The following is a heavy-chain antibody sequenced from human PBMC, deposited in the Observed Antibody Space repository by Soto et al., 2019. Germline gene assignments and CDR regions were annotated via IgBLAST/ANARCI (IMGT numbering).Heavy chain of an antibody. CDR2: IYYSGST. CDR3: ARSGSGSGWL. V-gene: IGHV4-61*01. CDR1: GGSVSSGRFY. D-gene: IGHD6-19*01. Sequence: PSETLSLTCSVSGGSVSSGRFYWSWSRQPSGKGLEWIGYIYYSGSTKYNPSLRSRVTISLDTSKNQFSLKLTSVTAADTAVYYCARSGSGSGWLGGQGTLVTVS. J-gene: IGHJ4*02.